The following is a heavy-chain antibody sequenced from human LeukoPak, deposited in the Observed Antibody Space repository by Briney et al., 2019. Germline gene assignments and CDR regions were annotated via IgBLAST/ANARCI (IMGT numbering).Heavy chain of an antibody. Sequence: SGGTLRLSCSASGFTFTTYGMNWVRQAPGKGLEWVSGIGGSGVRTYYADSVRGRFTISRDNSKNTLYLQMNSLRAEDTAVYFCAKGSKAVLFTRDHYMDVWGKGTTVTISS. D-gene: IGHD6-19*01. CDR1: GFTFTTYG. CDR3: AKGSKAVLFTRDHYMDV. CDR2: IGGSGVRT. V-gene: IGHV3-23*01. J-gene: IGHJ6*03.